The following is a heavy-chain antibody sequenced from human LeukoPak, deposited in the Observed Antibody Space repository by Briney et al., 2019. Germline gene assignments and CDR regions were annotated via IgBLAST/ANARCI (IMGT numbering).Heavy chain of an antibody. J-gene: IGHJ4*02. D-gene: IGHD3-9*01. CDR2: ISAYNGNT. V-gene: IGHV1-18*01. CDR1: GYTFTSYG. Sequence: ASVKVSCKASGYTFTSYGISWVRQAPGQGLEWMAWISAYNGNTNYAQKLQSRVTMTTDTSTSTAYMELRSLRSDDTAVYYCATGPVDDILTGYPFGGFDYWGQGTLVTVSS. CDR3: ATGPVDDILTGYPFGGFDY.